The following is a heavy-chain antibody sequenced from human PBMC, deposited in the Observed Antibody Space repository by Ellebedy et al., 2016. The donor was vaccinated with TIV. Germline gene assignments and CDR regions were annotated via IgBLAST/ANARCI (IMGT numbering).Heavy chain of an antibody. J-gene: IGHJ3*01. Sequence: PGGSLRLSCVAPGFTFSGYAMSWVRQAPGKGLEWVSGINNGGRTTSYADSVKGRFTISRDNSRSTLYLQMNSLRAEDSAVYYCAKDQVAGDGRWVFDSWGQGTVVTVSS. CDR3: AKDQVAGDGRWVFDS. D-gene: IGHD5-24*01. CDR1: GFTFSGYA. CDR2: INNGGRTT. V-gene: IGHV3-23*01.